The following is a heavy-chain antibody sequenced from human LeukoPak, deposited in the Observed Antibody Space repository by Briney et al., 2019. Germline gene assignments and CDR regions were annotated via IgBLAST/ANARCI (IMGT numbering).Heavy chain of an antibody. CDR1: GFAFNTYG. CDR2: IWYDGSNK. J-gene: IGHJ4*02. D-gene: IGHD3-22*01. CDR3: ARNYYDSSGYYSGNFFDS. V-gene: IGHV3-33*01. Sequence: PGGSLRLSCVASGFAFNTYGMHWVRQAPGKGLEWVADIWYDGSNKDYAEPVKGRFTISRDNSRNTLYLQMNSLRVEDTAVYYCARNYYDSSGYYSGNFFDSWGQGTLVTVSS.